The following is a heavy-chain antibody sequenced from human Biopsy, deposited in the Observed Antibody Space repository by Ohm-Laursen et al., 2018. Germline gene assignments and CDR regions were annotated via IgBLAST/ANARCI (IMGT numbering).Heavy chain of an antibody. V-gene: IGHV4-59*01. J-gene: IGHJ5*02. CDR2: VYNGGIT. CDR1: GGSIISYY. Sequence: GTLSLTCSVSGGSIISYYWTWIRHPPGKGLEWIGHVYNGGITNYNPSLKSRVTISKDTSKNQFSLQVNSVTAADTAVYYCARTPRDSFWSGSYKRGLWFDPWGQGTLVIVSS. CDR3: ARTPRDSFWSGSYKRGLWFDP. D-gene: IGHD3-3*01.